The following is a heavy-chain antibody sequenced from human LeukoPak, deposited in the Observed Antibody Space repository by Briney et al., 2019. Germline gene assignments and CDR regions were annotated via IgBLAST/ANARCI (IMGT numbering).Heavy chain of an antibody. V-gene: IGHV3-23*01. J-gene: IGHJ4*02. CDR1: GFTFSSYA. CDR3: AKETSERGAARPGD. CDR2: ISGSGGST. D-gene: IGHD6-6*01. Sequence: GGSPRLSCAASGFTFSSYAMSWVRQAPGKGLEWVSAISGSGGSTYYADSVKGRFTISRDNSKNTLYLQMNSLRAEDTAVYYCAKETSERGAARPGDWGQGTLVTVSS.